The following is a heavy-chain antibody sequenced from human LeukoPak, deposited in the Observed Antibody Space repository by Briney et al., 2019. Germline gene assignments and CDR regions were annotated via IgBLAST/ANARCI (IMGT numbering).Heavy chain of an antibody. V-gene: IGHV3-21*01. J-gene: IGHJ4*02. CDR1: GFTFSRYS. Sequence: PGGSLRLSCAASGFTFSRYSMKWVRQAPGKGLGWVSSISVSSSYIYYADSVKGRFTISRDNAKNSLYLQMNSLRAEDTAVYYCARGASSHDYGDYWGQGTLVTVSS. CDR2: ISVSSSYI. CDR3: ARGASSHDYGDY.